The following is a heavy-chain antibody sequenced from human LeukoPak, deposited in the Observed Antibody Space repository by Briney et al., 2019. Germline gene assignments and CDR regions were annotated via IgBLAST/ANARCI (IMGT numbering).Heavy chain of an antibody. CDR2: INPNSGGT. CDR1: GYTFTGYY. Sequence: ASVKVSCKASGYTFTGYYMHWVRQAPGQGLEWMGRINPNSGGTNYAQKFQGRVTMTRDTSISTAYMEPSRLRSDDTAVYYCARVDTIYQFDYWGQGTLVTVSS. CDR3: ARVDTIYQFDY. V-gene: IGHV1-2*06. D-gene: IGHD3-3*01. J-gene: IGHJ4*02.